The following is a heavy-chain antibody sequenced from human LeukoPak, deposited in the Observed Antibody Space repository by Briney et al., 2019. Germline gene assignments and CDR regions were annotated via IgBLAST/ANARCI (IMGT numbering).Heavy chain of an antibody. CDR3: ARVGVRGYSYGSYDY. D-gene: IGHD5-18*01. CDR2: IIPIFGTA. V-gene: IGHV1-69*13. Sequence: SVKVSCKASGYTFTGYYMHWVRQAPGQGLEWMGGIIPIFGTANYAQKFQGRVTITADESTSTAYMELSSLRSEDTAVYYCARVGVRGYSYGSYDYWGQGTLVTVSS. CDR1: GYTFTGYY. J-gene: IGHJ4*02.